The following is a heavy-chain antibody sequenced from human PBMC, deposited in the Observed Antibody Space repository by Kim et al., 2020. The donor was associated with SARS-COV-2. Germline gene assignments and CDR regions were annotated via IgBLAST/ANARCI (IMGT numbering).Heavy chain of an antibody. D-gene: IGHD6-13*01. CDR2: YN. Sequence: YNDYAVSMQSRITINPDTSKNQFSRQLNSVTPEDTAVYYCARGSAGLFDYWGQGTLVTVSS. V-gene: IGHV6-1*01. CDR3: ARGSAGLFDY. J-gene: IGHJ4*02.